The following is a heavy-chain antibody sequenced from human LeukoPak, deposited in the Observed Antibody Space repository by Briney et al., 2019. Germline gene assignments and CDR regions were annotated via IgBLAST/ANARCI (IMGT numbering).Heavy chain of an antibody. D-gene: IGHD4-17*01. CDR1: GFTFSSYS. V-gene: IGHV3-21*01. CDR3: ARNHHGGTTVTLDY. Sequence: PGGSLRLSCAASGFTFSSYSMNWVRQAPGKGLEWVSSISGTGSYIYYADSVKGRFTISRDNAKNSLYLQMNSLRAEDTAVYYCARNHHGGTTVTLDYWGQGTLVTVSS. CDR2: ISGTGSYI. J-gene: IGHJ4*02.